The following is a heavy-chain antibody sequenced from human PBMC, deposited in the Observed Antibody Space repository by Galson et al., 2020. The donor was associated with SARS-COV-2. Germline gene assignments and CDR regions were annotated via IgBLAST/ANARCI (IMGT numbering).Heavy chain of an antibody. J-gene: IGHJ4*02. D-gene: IGHD2-15*01. Sequence: GGSLRLSCAASGFTFTSFGMTWVRQAPGKGLEWVSGISGGGGTYYADSVKGRFTISRDNSKNTLYLQMNSLRAEDTAVYYCAKQWSYFDCWGQGTLVTVSS. CDR1: GFTFTSFG. V-gene: IGHV3-23*01. CDR2: ISGGGGT. CDR3: AKQWSYFDC.